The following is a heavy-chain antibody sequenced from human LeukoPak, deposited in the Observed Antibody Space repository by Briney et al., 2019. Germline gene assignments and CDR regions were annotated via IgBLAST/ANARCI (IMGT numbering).Heavy chain of an antibody. Sequence: GGSLRLSCAASGFTFTTYDMHWVRQAPGKGLEWVALISNDGSTKSYADSVKGRFTISRVNSKNTLLLQMNSLRTEDTALYYCAKDPLRYYYDSSGPYFDYWGQGTLVTVSS. V-gene: IGHV3-30-3*02. J-gene: IGHJ4*02. CDR1: GFTFTTYD. CDR2: ISNDGSTK. CDR3: AKDPLRYYYDSSGPYFDY. D-gene: IGHD3-22*01.